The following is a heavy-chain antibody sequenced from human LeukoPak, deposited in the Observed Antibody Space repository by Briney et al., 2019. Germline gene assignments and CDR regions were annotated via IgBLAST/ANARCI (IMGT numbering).Heavy chain of an antibody. CDR3: AARGGSRSYKFDY. CDR2: IYAGGST. J-gene: IGHJ4*02. Sequence: GGSLRLSCEATGFTVSSSYMSWVRQAPGKGLEWVSVIYAGGSTYYRDSAKGRFTISRDNSKNTLYLQMNSLSAEDTAVYYCAARGGSRSYKFDYWGQGTLVTVSS. V-gene: IGHV3-66*01. CDR1: GFTVSSSY. D-gene: IGHD3-10*01.